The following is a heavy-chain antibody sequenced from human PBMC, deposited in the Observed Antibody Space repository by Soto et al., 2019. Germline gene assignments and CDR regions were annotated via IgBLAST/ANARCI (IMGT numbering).Heavy chain of an antibody. D-gene: IGHD3-16*01. V-gene: IGHV3-30*18. CDR1: GFTFTRSV. J-gene: IGHJ6*02. CDR2: ISSDGGNK. Sequence: GGSLRRSCSTSGFTFTRSVMHWVRQSPVKGLDWVAVISSDGGNKYYGDSVRGRFTISRDNSNNTLFLEMKSLRVDDTAVYYCEKVKFGRGILYNLVVVWGQGTMATVSS. CDR3: EKVKFGRGILYNLVVV.